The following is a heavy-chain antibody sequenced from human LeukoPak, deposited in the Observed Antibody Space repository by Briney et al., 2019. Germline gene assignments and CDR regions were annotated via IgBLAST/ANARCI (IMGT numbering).Heavy chain of an antibody. D-gene: IGHD3-3*01. CDR3: ARQYDFWSGLFDY. CDR2: IYYSGST. V-gene: IGHV4-59*08. Sequence: SETLSLTCTVSGASLSSYYWSWIRQPPGKGLEWIGYIYYSGSTNYNPSLKSRVSMSVDTSKNQFSLKLSSVTAADTAAYYCARQYDFWSGLFDYWGQGILVTVSS. J-gene: IGHJ4*02. CDR1: GASLSSYY.